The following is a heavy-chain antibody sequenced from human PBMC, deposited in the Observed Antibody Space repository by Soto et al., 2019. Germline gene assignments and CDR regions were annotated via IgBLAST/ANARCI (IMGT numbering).Heavy chain of an antibody. J-gene: IGHJ4*02. CDR2: INPNFGTA. CDR1: GGTFSNYA. CDR3: ARGWETVGTTTAFAY. Sequence: QVQLVQSGAEVKKPGSSVKVSCKASGGTFSNYAINWVRQAPGRGLEWMGGINPNFGTATYEQNFQGRGTGTAEKTTTTAYTEVSGLRYGDTPVSYWARGWETVGTTTAFAYLVQGTLVSVAS. D-gene: IGHD1-26*01. V-gene: IGHV1-69*06.